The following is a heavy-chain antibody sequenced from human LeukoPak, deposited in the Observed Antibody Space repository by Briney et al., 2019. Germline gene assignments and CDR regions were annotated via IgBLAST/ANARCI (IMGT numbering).Heavy chain of an antibody. CDR2: IIPIFGTA. D-gene: IGHD5-12*01. Sequence: SVKVSCKASGGTFSSYAISWVRQAPGQGLEWMGGIIPIFGTANYAQKFQGRVTITADESTSTAYMELSSLRSEDTAVYYCARDGGMTNLVADLGDAFDIWGQGTMVTVSS. J-gene: IGHJ3*02. CDR3: ARDGGMTNLVADLGDAFDI. CDR1: GGTFSSYA. V-gene: IGHV1-69*13.